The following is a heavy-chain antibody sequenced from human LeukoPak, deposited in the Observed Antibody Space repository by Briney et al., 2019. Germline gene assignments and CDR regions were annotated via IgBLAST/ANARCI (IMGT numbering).Heavy chain of an antibody. CDR3: ARGGHLFDY. CDR1: GFTFSRFW. V-gene: IGHV3-7*01. Sequence: PGGSLRLSCAASGFTFSRFWMSWVRQAPGKGLEWVANIKQDGSEKYYVDSVRGRLTISRDNAKNSLSLQMNSLRAEDTAVYYCARGGHLFDYWGQGTLVTVSS. CDR2: IKQDGSEK. J-gene: IGHJ4*02.